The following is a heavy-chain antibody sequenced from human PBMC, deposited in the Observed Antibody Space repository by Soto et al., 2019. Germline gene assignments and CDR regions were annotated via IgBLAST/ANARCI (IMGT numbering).Heavy chain of an antibody. J-gene: IGHJ4*02. CDR3: ARLEGLATISYYFDY. D-gene: IGHD3-9*01. CDR2: IYYRGNT. CDR1: GDSINSDNYY. Sequence: QLQLQESGPGLVKPSETLSLTCSVSGDSINSDNYYWGWIRQPPGKGLEWIGSIYYRGNTYYNPSLTTRAPISLDKSKSHFSLKLNSVPAADSAVYFCARLEGLATISYYFDYWGQGTLVTVSS. V-gene: IGHV4-39*01.